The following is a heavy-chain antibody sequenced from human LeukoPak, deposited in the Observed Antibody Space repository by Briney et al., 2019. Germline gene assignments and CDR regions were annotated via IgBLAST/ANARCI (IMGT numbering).Heavy chain of an antibody. J-gene: IGHJ3*02. CDR3: AREAEAFDI. Sequence: GSLRLSCAASGFTFSRYAMHWVRQAPGKGLEWVAVISYDGSDEYYADSVKGRFTISRDNSKNTLYLQMNSLRPEDTAVYYCAREAEAFDIWGQGTMATVSS. CDR2: ISYDGSDE. V-gene: IGHV3-30-3*01. CDR1: GFTFSRYA.